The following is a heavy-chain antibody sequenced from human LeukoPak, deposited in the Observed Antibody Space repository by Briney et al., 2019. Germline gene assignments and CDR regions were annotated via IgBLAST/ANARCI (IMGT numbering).Heavy chain of an antibody. CDR1: GFTFSSYG. Sequence: GRSLRLSCAASGFTFSSYGTHWVRQAPGKGLEWVAVIWYDGSNKYYADSVKGRFTISRDNSKNTLYLQMNSLRAEDTAVYYCARESQGSDYRFDYWGQGTLVTVSS. CDR2: IWYDGSNK. V-gene: IGHV3-33*01. J-gene: IGHJ4*02. CDR3: ARESQGSDYRFDY. D-gene: IGHD1-26*01.